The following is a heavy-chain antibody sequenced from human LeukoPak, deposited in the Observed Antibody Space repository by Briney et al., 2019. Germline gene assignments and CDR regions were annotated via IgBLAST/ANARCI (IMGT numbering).Heavy chain of an antibody. CDR3: AKARSSGWYWDY. D-gene: IGHD6-19*01. CDR2: ISGSGGST. V-gene: IGHV3-23*01. J-gene: IGHJ4*02. CDR1: GFTFSSYG. Sequence: PGGSLRLSCAASGFTFSSYGLSWVRQAPGKGLEWVSAISGSGGSTYYADSVKGRFTISRDNSKNTLSLQMNSLRADDTAVYYCAKARSSGWYWDYWGQGTLVTVSS.